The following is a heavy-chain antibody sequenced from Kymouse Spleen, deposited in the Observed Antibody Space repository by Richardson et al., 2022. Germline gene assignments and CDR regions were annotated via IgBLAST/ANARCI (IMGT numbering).Heavy chain of an antibody. CDR1: GGSVSSGSYY. D-gene: IGHD3-10*01. J-gene: IGHJ5*02. CDR2: IYYSGST. CDR3: AREYYGSGSYYWFDP. V-gene: IGHV4-61*01. Sequence: QVQLQESGPGLVKPSETLSLTCTVSGGSVSSGSYYWSWIRQPPGKGLEWIGYIYYSGSTNYNPSLKSRVTISVDTSKNQFSLKLSSVTAADTAVYYCAREYYGSGSYYWFDPWGQGTLVTVSS.